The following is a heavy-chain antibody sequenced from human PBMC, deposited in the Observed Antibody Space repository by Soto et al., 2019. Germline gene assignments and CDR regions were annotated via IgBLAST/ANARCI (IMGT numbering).Heavy chain of an antibody. CDR1: GYTFTGYY. J-gene: IGHJ3*02. Sequence: ASVKVSCKASGYTFTGYYMHWVRQAPGQGLEWMGWINPNSGGTNYAQKFQGWVTMTRDTSISTAYMELSRLRSDDTAVYYCAREVCKGGSCPRHAFDIWGRGTMVTVSS. CDR2: INPNSGGT. V-gene: IGHV1-2*04. D-gene: IGHD2-15*01. CDR3: AREVCKGGSCPRHAFDI.